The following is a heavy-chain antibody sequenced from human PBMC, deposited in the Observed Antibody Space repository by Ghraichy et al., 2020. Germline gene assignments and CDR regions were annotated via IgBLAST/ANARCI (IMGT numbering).Heavy chain of an antibody. D-gene: IGHD3-3*01. CDR2: INHSGST. CDR3: AREAPPHNYDFWSGYYLRDWAEYYFDY. Sequence: SETLSLTCAVYGGSFSGYYWSWIRQPPGKGLEWIGEINHSGSTNYNPSLKSRVTISVDTSKNQFSLKLSSVTAADTAVYYCAREAPPHNYDFWSGYYLRDWAEYYFDYWGQGTLVTVSS. V-gene: IGHV4-34*01. CDR1: GGSFSGYY. J-gene: IGHJ4*02.